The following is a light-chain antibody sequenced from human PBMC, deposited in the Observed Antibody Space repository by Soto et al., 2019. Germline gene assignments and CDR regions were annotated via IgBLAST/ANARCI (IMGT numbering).Light chain of an antibody. V-gene: IGLV1-40*01. CDR2: GNS. Sequence: QSVLAQPPSVSGAPGQRVTISCTGSSSNIGAGYDVHWYQQLPGTAPKLLIYGNSRRPSGVPDRFSGSKSGTSASLAITGLQAEGEADYYCQSYDTSLSAYVFGTGTKVTVL. CDR3: QSYDTSLSAYV. CDR1: SSNIGAGYD. J-gene: IGLJ1*01.